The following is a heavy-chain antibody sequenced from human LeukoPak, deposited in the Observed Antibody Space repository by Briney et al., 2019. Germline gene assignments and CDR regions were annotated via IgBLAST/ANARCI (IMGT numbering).Heavy chain of an antibody. D-gene: IGHD3-10*01. CDR2: INHSGST. J-gene: IGHJ4*02. CDR3: ARGRGKHFDY. CDR1: GGSFSGYY. Sequence: SETLSLTCAVYGGSFSGYYWSWIRQPPGKGLEWIGEINHSGSTNYNPSLKSRVTISVDTSKNQFSLKLSSVTAADTAVYYYARGRGKHFDYWGQGTLVTVSS. V-gene: IGHV4-34*01.